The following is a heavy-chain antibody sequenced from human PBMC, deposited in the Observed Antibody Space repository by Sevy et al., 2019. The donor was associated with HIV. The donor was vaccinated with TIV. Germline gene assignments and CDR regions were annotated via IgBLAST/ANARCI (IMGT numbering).Heavy chain of an antibody. CDR1: GYTFTSYG. D-gene: IGHD3-3*01. CDR3: ARAPTDFWMGGMDV. Sequence: ASVKVSCKASGYTFTSYGISWVRQAPGQGLEWMGWISAYNGNTNYAQNLQGRVTMTTDTSTSTAYMELRSLRSDDTAVYYCARAPTDFWMGGMDVWGQGTVVTVSS. J-gene: IGHJ6*02. CDR2: ISAYNGNT. V-gene: IGHV1-18*01.